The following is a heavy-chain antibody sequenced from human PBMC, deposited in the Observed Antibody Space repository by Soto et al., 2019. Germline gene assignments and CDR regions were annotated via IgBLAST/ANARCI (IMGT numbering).Heavy chain of an antibody. CDR1: GGSVRSGSYY. J-gene: IGHJ5*02. CDR2: IYYSGTT. Sequence: PSETLSLTCTVSGGSVRSGSYYWTWIRQPPGKGLEWLGYIYYSGTTNYNPPLKSRITISVDTSKNQFSLKLSSVTAADTAVYYCARVIITYYDFWSGLWWFDPWGQGTLVTVSS. CDR3: ARVIITYYDFWSGLWWFDP. D-gene: IGHD3-3*01. V-gene: IGHV4-61*01.